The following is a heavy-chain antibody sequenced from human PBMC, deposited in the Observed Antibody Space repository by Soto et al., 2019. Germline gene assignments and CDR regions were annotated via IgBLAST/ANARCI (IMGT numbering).Heavy chain of an antibody. V-gene: IGHV1-8*01. CDR1: GYTFTSYD. Sequence: QVQLVQSGAEVKKPGASVKVSCKASGYTFTSYDINWVRQATGQGLEWMGWMNTNSGNTGYAQKFQGRVTMTRNTSLSTAYMELSSLRSEDTAVYYCAKRGYSSSWYYYYYSGMDVWGQGTTVTVSS. J-gene: IGHJ6*02. CDR3: AKRGYSSSWYYYYYSGMDV. CDR2: MNTNSGNT. D-gene: IGHD6-13*01.